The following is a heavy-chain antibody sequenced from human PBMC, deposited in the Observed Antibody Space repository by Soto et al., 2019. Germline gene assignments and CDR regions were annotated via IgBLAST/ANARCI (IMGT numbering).Heavy chain of an antibody. CDR2: IIPILGIA. V-gene: IGHV1-69*02. CDR1: VGTFSSYT. J-gene: IGHJ4*02. D-gene: IGHD6-19*01. CDR3: ARAYEIAVAGMNY. Sequence: QVQLVQSGAEVKKPGSSVKVSCKASVGTFSSYTISWVRQAPGQGLEWMGRIIPILGIANYAQKLQGRVTITADKSASTAYIESSSLRSEETAVYYCARAYEIAVAGMNYGGQGTLVTVSS.